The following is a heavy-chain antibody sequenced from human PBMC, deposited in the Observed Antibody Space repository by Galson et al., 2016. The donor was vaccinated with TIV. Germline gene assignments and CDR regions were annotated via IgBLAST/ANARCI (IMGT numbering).Heavy chain of an antibody. CDR1: GFTFSTYW. J-gene: IGHJ6*02. Sequence: SLRLSCAASGFTFSTYWMNWVRQAPGKGLVWVSRISGYGTRTNYADSVKGRFTISRDNAKNTLYLQMNSLSADDTAVYYCARGALDTDRECYYYYGLDVWGQGTTVTVSS. CDR2: ISGYGTRT. CDR3: ARGALDTDRECYYYYGLDV. V-gene: IGHV3-74*01. D-gene: IGHD5-18*01.